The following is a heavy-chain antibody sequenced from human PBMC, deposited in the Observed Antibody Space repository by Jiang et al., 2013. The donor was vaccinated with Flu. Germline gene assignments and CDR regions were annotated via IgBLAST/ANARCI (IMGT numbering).Heavy chain of an antibody. V-gene: IGHV2-70*16. CDR3: ARIPASGGHDY. J-gene: IGHJ4*02. CDR1: GFSLSTSGMC. Sequence: TCTFSGFSLSTSGMCVSWIRQPPGKALEWLARIDWDDXKFYSTSLKTRLTISKDTSKNQVVLTMTNMDPVDTATYYCARIPASGGHDYWGQGTLVTVSS. CDR2: IDWDDXK.